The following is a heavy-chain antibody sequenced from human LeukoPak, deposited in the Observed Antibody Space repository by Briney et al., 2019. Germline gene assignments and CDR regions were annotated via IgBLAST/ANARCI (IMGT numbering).Heavy chain of an antibody. CDR2: ISSGHSYI. CDR1: GFTFNTYS. D-gene: IGHD1-26*01. CDR3: ARDISGSSLLDN. Sequence: GGSLRLSCAASGFTFNTYSLNWVRQAPGKGLEWVSSISSGHSYIDYADSVKGRFTISRDNARNSLYLQMNSLRAEDTAVYYCARDISGSSLLDNWGQGTLVTVSS. J-gene: IGHJ4*02. V-gene: IGHV3-21*01.